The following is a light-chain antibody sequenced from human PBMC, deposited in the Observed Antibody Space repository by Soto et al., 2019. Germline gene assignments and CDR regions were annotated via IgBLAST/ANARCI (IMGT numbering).Light chain of an antibody. CDR1: QGISSY. J-gene: IGKJ1*01. Sequence: AIRMTQSPSSFSASTGDGVTITCRASQGISSYLAWYQQKPGKAPKLLIYAASTLQSGVPSRFSGSGSGTDFTLPSSCLQSEDFATYSCQQYDSYPRTFGQGTKVEIK. CDR3: QQYDSYPRT. V-gene: IGKV1-8*01. CDR2: AAS.